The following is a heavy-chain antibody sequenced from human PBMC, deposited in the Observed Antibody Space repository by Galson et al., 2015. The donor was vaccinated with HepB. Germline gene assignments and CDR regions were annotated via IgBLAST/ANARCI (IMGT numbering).Heavy chain of an antibody. D-gene: IGHD6-19*01. Sequence: SLRLSCAASGFTFRDYAMSWFRQTPGKGLEWVGFIRSKDYGGTPELAASVKGRFTISRDDSKSVAYLQMNRLNSEDTALYYCARGRTVAGPLFFWGQGTLVTVSS. CDR1: GFTFRDYA. V-gene: IGHV3-49*03. CDR3: ARGRTVAGPLFF. J-gene: IGHJ4*02. CDR2: IRSKDYGGTP.